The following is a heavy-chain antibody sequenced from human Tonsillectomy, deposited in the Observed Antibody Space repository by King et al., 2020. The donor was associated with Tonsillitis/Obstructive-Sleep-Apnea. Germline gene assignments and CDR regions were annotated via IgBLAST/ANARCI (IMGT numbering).Heavy chain of an antibody. CDR1: GGTFSSNG. V-gene: IGHV1-69*01. CDR2: IIPIFGTA. J-gene: IGHJ4*02. CDR3: ARQVRDGYNYGLFDY. Sequence: VQLVESGAEVRKPGSSVKVSCKASGGTFSSNGISWVRQAPGQGLEWMGGIIPIFGTANYAQTFQGRVTITADESTSTAYMELSSLRSEDTAVYYCARQVRDGYNYGLFDYWGQGTLVTVSS. D-gene: IGHD5-24*01.